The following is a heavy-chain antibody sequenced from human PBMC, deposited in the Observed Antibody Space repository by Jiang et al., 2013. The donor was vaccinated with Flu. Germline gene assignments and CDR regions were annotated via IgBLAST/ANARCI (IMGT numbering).Heavy chain of an antibody. CDR2: IYPGDSDT. D-gene: IGHD2-15*01. CDR3: ARYPGQLGYCSGGSCTLRSGGFDY. CDR1: GYSFTSYW. V-gene: IGHV5-51*03. Sequence: GAEVKKPGESLKISCKGSGYSFTSYWIGWVRQMPGKGLEWMGIIYPGDSDTRYSPSFQGQVTISADKSISTAYLQWSSLKASDTAMYYCARYPGQLGYCSGGSCTLRSGGFDYWGQGTLVTVSS. J-gene: IGHJ4*02.